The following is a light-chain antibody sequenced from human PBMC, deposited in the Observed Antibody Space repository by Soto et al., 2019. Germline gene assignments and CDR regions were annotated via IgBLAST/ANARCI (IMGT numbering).Light chain of an antibody. Sequence: EIVLTQSPGTLSLSPGERATLSCRASQSLTSNYLAWYQQKPGQAPRLLISGTSNRATGIPDRFRGSGSGTDFTLTISRLEPDDFAVYYCQQYGDSVFTFGPGTTVDIK. CDR1: QSLTSNY. V-gene: IGKV3-20*01. CDR3: QQYGDSVFT. J-gene: IGKJ3*01. CDR2: GTS.